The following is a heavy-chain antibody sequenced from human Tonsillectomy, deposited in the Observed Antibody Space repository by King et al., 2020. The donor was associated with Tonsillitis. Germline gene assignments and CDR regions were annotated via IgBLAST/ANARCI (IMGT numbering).Heavy chain of an antibody. V-gene: IGHV3-30*18. D-gene: IGHD4-17*01. CDR1: GFTFSNYG. Sequence: VQLVESGGGVVQPGRSLRLSCAASGFTFSNYGMHWVRQAPGKGLEWVAVISYDGSNKYYADFVKGRFTISRDNSKNTLYLQMNSLRTEDTAVYSCANEGAETTLGGYFDYWGQGTLVTVS. CDR3: ANEGAETTLGGYFDY. CDR2: ISYDGSNK. J-gene: IGHJ4*02.